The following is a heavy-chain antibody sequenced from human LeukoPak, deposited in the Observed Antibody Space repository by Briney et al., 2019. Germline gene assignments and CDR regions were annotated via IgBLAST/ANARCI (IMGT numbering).Heavy chain of an antibody. J-gene: IGHJ4*02. D-gene: IGHD3-22*01. CDR1: GFTFSSYG. V-gene: IGHV3-33*01. CDR3: ARKSRTESGLLDY. Sequence: GGSLRLSCAASGFTFSSYGMHWVRQAPGKGLEWVAVIWYDGSNKYYADSVKGRFTISRDNSKNTLYLQMNSLRAEDTAVYYCARKSRTESGLLDYWGQGTLVTVSS. CDR2: IWYDGSNK.